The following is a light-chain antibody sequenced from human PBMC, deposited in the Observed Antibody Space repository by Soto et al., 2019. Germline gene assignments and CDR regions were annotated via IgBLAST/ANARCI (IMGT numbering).Light chain of an antibody. CDR3: GSFTTSRIWV. Sequence: QSALTQPPSASGSPGQSVTISCTGTKSDIGVYDFVSWYQHHPGKAPRLIIYEVVQRPSGVPDRFSGSKSGNTASLTVSGLQAADEAEYFCGSFTTSRIWVFGGGTQVTVL. CDR2: EVV. J-gene: IGLJ3*02. CDR1: KSDIGVYDF. V-gene: IGLV2-8*01.